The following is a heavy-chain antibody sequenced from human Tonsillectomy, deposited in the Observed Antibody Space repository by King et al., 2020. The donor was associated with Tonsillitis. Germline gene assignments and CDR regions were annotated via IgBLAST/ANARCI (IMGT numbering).Heavy chain of an antibody. CDR2: ISGRGGST. D-gene: IGHD3-22*01. CDR1: GFTFSSYA. CDR3: AEDGLFYDSSVYFDWDS. V-gene: IGHV3-23*04. Sequence: VQLVESGGGLVQPGGSLRLSCAASGFTFSSYAMSWVRQAPGKGLEWVSAISGRGGSTYYADSVKGRFTISRDNSKNTLYLQMNRLRAGDTAVYYSAEDGLFYDSSVYFDWDSWGQGTLVTVSS. J-gene: IGHJ4*02.